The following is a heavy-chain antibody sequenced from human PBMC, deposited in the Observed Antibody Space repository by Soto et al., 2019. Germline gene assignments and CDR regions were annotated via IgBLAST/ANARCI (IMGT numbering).Heavy chain of an antibody. J-gene: IGHJ5*02. D-gene: IGHD3-3*01. Sequence: QVQLVQSGAEVKRPGASVKVSCKASGYTFSSYNIYWVRQAKGQGLEWMGWMNPNNGDKGYAQKFLDRVTMTRDTTIRTAYLELNSLTSADTAIYYCARGGRYLEWFPWFDPWGQGTLVTVSS. CDR3: ARGGRYLEWFPWFDP. CDR1: GYTFSSYN. V-gene: IGHV1-8*01. CDR2: MNPNNGDK.